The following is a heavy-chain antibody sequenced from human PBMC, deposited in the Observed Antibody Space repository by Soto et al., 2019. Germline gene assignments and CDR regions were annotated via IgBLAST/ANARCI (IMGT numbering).Heavy chain of an antibody. J-gene: IGHJ5*02. D-gene: IGHD3-22*01. Sequence: QVQLVQSGAEVKKPGSSVKVSCKASGGTFSSYAISCVRQAPGQGLEWMGEILPIFGTANYAQKFQGRVTITADESTSTAYMELSSLRSEDTAVYYWARDRGPSSGYYPYWFDPWGQGTLVTVSS. CDR2: ILPIFGTA. CDR1: GGTFSSYA. CDR3: ARDRGPSSGYYPYWFDP. V-gene: IGHV1-69*12.